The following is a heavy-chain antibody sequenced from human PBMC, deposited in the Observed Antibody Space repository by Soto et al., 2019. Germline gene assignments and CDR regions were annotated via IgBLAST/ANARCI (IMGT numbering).Heavy chain of an antibody. V-gene: IGHV1-69*12. Sequence: QVQLVQSGAEVKKPGSSVKVSCKASGGTFSRYGISWVRQAPGHGLVWMGGIIPIFGTTNYAQKFQGRVTITADESTSTAYMELSSLRSEDTAVYYCASSAAGNYYYGMDVWGQGTTVTVSS. D-gene: IGHD2-15*01. CDR1: GGTFSRYG. CDR2: IIPIFGTT. CDR3: ASSAAGNYYYGMDV. J-gene: IGHJ6*02.